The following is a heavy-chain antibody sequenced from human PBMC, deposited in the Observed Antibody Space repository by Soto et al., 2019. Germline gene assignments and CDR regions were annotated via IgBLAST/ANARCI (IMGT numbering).Heavy chain of an antibody. Sequence: SETLSLTCAVYGGSFSGYYWSWIRQPPGKGLEWIGEINHSGSTNYNPSLKSRVTISVDTSKNQFSLKLSSVTAADTAVYYCARDIRIFGVVTDYYYYGMDVWGQGTTVTVSS. V-gene: IGHV4-34*01. D-gene: IGHD3-3*02. J-gene: IGHJ6*02. CDR3: ARDIRIFGVVTDYYYYGMDV. CDR1: GGSFSGYY. CDR2: INHSGST.